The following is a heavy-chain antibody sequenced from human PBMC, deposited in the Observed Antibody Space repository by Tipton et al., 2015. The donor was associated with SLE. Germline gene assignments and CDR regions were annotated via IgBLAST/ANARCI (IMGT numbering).Heavy chain of an antibody. CDR1: GGSISSYY. CDR2: IYYSGST. D-gene: IGHD5-24*01. Sequence: TLSLTCTVSGGSISSYYWSWIRQPPGKGLEWIGYIYYSGSTKSNPSLKSRVTISVDRSKNQFSLRLTSVTAADTALYYCGRARVGMGYVFDIWGQGTMVTVSS. CDR3: GRARVGMGYVFDI. V-gene: IGHV4-59*08. J-gene: IGHJ3*02.